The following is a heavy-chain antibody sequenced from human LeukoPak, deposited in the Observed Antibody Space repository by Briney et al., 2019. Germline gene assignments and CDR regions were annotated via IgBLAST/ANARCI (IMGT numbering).Heavy chain of an antibody. CDR3: ARDRGDYSNYRGFDY. V-gene: IGHV3-20*01. CDR1: GFTFDDYG. J-gene: IGHJ4*02. Sequence: GGSLRLSCAASGFTFDDYGMGWVRQAPGKGLEWVSGINWNGGSTGYADSVKGRFTISRDNAKNSLSLQMNSLRAEDTALYHCARDRGDYSNYRGFDYWGQGTLVTVSS. CDR2: INWNGGST. D-gene: IGHD4-11*01.